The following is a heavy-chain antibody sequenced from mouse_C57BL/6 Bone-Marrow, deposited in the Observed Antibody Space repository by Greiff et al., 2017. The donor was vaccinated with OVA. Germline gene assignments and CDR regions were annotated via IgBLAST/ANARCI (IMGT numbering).Heavy chain of an antibody. J-gene: IGHJ3*01. CDR3: ARGGGWLPFAY. CDR2: IDPSDSYT. CDR1: GYTFTSYW. V-gene: IGHV1-50*01. D-gene: IGHD2-3*01. Sequence: QVQLQQPGAELVKPGASVKLSCKASGYTFTSYWMQWVKQRPGQGLEWIGEIDPSDSYTNYNQKFKGKATLTVDTSSSTAYMQLSSLTSEDSAVYYCARGGGWLPFAYWGQGTLVTVSA.